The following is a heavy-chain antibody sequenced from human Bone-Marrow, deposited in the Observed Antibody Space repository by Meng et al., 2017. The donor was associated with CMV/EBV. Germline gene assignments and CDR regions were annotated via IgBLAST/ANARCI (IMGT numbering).Heavy chain of an antibody. V-gene: IGHV3-30*04. D-gene: IGHD3-22*01. Sequence: SCKASGFTFSSYAMHWVRQAPGKGLEWVAVISYDGSNKYYADSVKGRFTISRDNSKNTLYLQMNSLRAEDTAVHYCAREGGKYYYDSSGIDYWGQGTLVTVSS. CDR3: AREGGKYYYDSSGIDY. CDR2: ISYDGSNK. J-gene: IGHJ4*02. CDR1: GFTFSSYA.